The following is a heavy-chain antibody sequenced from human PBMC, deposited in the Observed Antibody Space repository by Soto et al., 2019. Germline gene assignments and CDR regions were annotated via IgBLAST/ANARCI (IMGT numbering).Heavy chain of an antibody. CDR3: AKGRFNSDY. Sequence: EVQLLESGGGLVQPGGSLRLSCAASGFTFSSHAMSWVRQAPGKVLEWVSGISNSGVDTFYADSVKGRFTVSRDNSKHTLYLKMNSLKVEDTAVYYCAKGRFNSDYGGQGTLVTVSS. CDR1: GFTFSSHA. J-gene: IGHJ4*02. V-gene: IGHV3-23*01. CDR2: ISNSGVDT.